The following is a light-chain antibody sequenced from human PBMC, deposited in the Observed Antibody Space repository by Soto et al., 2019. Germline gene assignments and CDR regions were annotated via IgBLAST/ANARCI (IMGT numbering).Light chain of an antibody. V-gene: IGKV3-15*01. CDR2: GAS. J-gene: IGKJ2*01. CDR3: QQYNDWPPYT. CDR1: QSVAYN. Sequence: EILMTQSPVTLSVSPGESATLSCRASQSVAYNLAWYQQKPGQAPRLLIYGASTRATDIPARFSGSGFGTEFTLTINILQSEDFAVYYCQQYNDWPPYTFGQGTKLHIK.